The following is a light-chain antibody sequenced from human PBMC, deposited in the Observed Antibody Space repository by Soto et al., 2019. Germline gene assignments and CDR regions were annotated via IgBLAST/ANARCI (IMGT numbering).Light chain of an antibody. CDR1: YSNVGANP. CDR2: SNN. CDR3: ASWDDTLNDYV. Sequence: QYVLTQPPSASGTPGQTVTISCSGSYSNVGANPVSWYQQVPGRAPQLLIYSNNQRPAGVPGRFSGSRSDTSASLSISGLQSADEVDYYCASWDDTLNDYVFGTGTKVTVL. V-gene: IGLV1-44*01. J-gene: IGLJ1*01.